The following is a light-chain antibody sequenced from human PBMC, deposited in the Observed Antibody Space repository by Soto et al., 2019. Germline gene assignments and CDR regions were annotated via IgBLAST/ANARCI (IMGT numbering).Light chain of an antibody. V-gene: IGLV2-14*01. Sequence: QSVLTQPASVSGSRGQSITISCTGTSSDVGGHNYVSWYQQHPGKAPKLMIYDVSNRPSGVSNPFSGSKSGNTASLTISGLQAEDEADYYCSSYTSSSTLVFGGGTKLTVL. CDR3: SSYTSSSTLV. CDR2: DVS. CDR1: SSDVGGHNY. J-gene: IGLJ2*01.